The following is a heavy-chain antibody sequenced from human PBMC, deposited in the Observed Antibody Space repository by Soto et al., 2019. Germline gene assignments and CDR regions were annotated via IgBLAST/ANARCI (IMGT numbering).Heavy chain of an antibody. V-gene: IGHV1-46*01. CDR2: INPTGGST. CDR3: ARDLAAGDL. D-gene: IGHD2-21*01. Sequence: QAHLVQSGAEVRKPGASVKVSCKTSGYRFTTYYIHWVRQAPGHGLEWMAIINPTGGSTNYAQKFRGRITLTMDTSTSTVYMELSSLRSEDTGVYYCARDLAAGDLWGQGTLVTVSS. CDR1: GYRFTTYY. J-gene: IGHJ4*02.